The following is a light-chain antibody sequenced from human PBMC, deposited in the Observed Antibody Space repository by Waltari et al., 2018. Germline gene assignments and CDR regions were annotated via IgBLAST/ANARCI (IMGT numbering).Light chain of an antibody. J-gene: IGLJ2*01. CDR3: CSYSTSGTRVV. CDR1: SSDVGSSNL. Sequence: QSALTQPASVSGSPGQSITISRPGSSSDVGSSNLVSWYQHHPGKAPNLMIYEGTKRPSGVSNRFSGSKSGNTASLTISGLQAEDEANYYCCSYSTSGTRVVFGGGTKLTVL. V-gene: IGLV2-23*01. CDR2: EGT.